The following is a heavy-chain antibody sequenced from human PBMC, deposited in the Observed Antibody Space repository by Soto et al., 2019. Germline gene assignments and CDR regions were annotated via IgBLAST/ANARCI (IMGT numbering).Heavy chain of an antibody. D-gene: IGHD3-3*01. CDR1: WDRVSANIAT. Sequence: PSQTLSLTCASSWDRVSANIATWTWIRQSPSRGLEWLGRTYYRSKWNSDYAVSVRSRITISPDTSKNQFSLQLNSVTPEDTAVYSCASSIFGANCFDPRGPGTLVTVSS. CDR2: TYYRSKWNS. CDR3: ASSIFGANCFDP. V-gene: IGHV6-1*01. J-gene: IGHJ5*02.